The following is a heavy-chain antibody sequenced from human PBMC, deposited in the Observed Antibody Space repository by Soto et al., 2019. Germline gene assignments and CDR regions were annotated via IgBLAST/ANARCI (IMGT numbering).Heavy chain of an antibody. Sequence: QITLKESGPTLVKPTQTLTLTCTFSGFSLSTSGVGVGWIRQPPGKALEWLALIYWDDDKRYSPSLKSRLTITKDTSKNQVVLTMTNMDPVDTATYYCAHRLGHCSGGSCFLNWFVPWGQGTLVTVSS. V-gene: IGHV2-5*02. CDR3: AHRLGHCSGGSCFLNWFVP. CDR2: IYWDDDK. J-gene: IGHJ5*02. CDR1: GFSLSTSGVG. D-gene: IGHD2-15*01.